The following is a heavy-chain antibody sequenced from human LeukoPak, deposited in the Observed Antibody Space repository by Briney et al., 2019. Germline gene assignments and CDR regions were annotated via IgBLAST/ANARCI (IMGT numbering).Heavy chain of an antibody. CDR2: ISLRGRT. D-gene: IGHD1-26*01. J-gene: IGHJ5*02. CDR1: GGSITTTNF. CDR3: ARESGPYCPFGH. V-gene: IGHV4-4*02. Sequence: PAGTLTLTCGASGGSITTTNFWSWVRPPPGGGLEWIGEISLRGRTQYNPSLESRVNISIDESKNHLYLSLASVTAADRAVYYCARESGPYCPFGHWGQGTLVAVTS.